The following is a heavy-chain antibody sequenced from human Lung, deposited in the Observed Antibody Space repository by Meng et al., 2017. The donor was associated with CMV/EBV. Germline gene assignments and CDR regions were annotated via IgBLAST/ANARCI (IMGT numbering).Heavy chain of an antibody. CDR3: ARFRPSYCVSRHYRYFDF. CDR2: IYYSGRT. CDR1: GDSISSYY. V-gene: IGHV4-59*01. Sequence: SETLSLXCSVSGDSISSYYWNWIRQSPGKGLEWIGAIYYSGRTNYNPSLKSRLTISVDTSKNYFSLKLTSVTAADPAVYFCARFRPSYCVSRHYRYFDFWGQGTXVTVSS. J-gene: IGHJ4*02. D-gene: IGHD3-22*01.